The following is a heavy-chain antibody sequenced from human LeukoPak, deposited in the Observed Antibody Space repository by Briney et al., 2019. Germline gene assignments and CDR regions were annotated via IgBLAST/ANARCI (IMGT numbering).Heavy chain of an antibody. CDR1: GFTVSSNY. CDR3: ARRYCGGDCYTHAFDI. CDR2: IYSGGST. V-gene: IGHV3-53*01. J-gene: IGHJ3*02. Sequence: PGGSLRLSCAASGFTVSSNYMSWVRQAPGKGLEWVSVIYSGGSTYYADSVKGRFTISRDNSKNTLYLQMNSLRAEDTAVYHCARRYCGGDCYTHAFDIWGQGTMVTVSS. D-gene: IGHD2-21*02.